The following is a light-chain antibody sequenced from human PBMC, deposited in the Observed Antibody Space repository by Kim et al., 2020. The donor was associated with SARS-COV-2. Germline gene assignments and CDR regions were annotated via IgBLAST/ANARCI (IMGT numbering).Light chain of an antibody. J-gene: IGLJ1*01. V-gene: IGLV2-11*01. CDR1: SSDVGRYKY. CDR3: CSYAAPYTRV. Sequence: QSALTQPPSVSGSPGQSVTISCTGTSSDVGRYKYVSWYQQYPGKAPKVVMYDVSQRPSGVPNRFSGSKSGNTASLTISGLQPEDEADYYCCSYAAPYTRVFGTGTKVTVL. CDR2: DVS.